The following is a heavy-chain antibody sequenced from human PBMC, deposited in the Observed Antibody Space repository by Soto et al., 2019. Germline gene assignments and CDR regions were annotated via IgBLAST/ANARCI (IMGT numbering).Heavy chain of an antibody. V-gene: IGHV4-59*01. CDR1: GGSIRSYY. D-gene: IGHD4-4*01. CDR2: IYYSGST. J-gene: IGHJ4*02. Sequence: SETLSLTCTVSGGSIRSYYRSWIRQPPGKGLEWIGYIYYSGSTNYNPSLKSRVTISVDTSKNQFSLKLSSVTAADTAVYYCARALYSNKSYYFDYWGQGTLVTVSS. CDR3: ARALYSNKSYYFDY.